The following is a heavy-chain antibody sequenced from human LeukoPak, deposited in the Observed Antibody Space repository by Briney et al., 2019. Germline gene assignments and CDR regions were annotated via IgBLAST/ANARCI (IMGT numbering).Heavy chain of an antibody. V-gene: IGHV3-21*01. CDR3: ARDIAGRELLDY. CDR2: ISSSSDYI. J-gene: IGHJ4*02. CDR1: GFTFSDYS. D-gene: IGHD1-7*01. Sequence: GGSLRLSCAASGFTFSDYSMNWVRQAPGKGLEWVSSISSSSDYIYYADSLKGRFTISRDNARNSLYLQMSSLRAEDTAVYYCARDIAGRELLDYWGQGTLVTASS.